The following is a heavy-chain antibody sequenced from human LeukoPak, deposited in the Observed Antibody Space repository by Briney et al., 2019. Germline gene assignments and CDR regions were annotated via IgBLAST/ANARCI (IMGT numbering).Heavy chain of an antibody. Sequence: GGSLRLSCAASGFTFSSYSMNWVRQAPGKGLEWVSYISSSSSTIYYADSVKGRFTISRDNAKKSLYLQMNSLRVEDTALYYCAKSLVFGWLSPFDYWGQGTLVTVSS. V-gene: IGHV3-48*01. J-gene: IGHJ4*02. CDR3: AKSLVFGWLSPFDY. CDR1: GFTFSSYS. CDR2: ISSSSSTI. D-gene: IGHD3-9*01.